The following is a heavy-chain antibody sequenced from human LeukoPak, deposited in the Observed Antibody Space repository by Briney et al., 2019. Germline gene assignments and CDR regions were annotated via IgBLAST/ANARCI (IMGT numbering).Heavy chain of an antibody. CDR3: AKPYSSGWLPGF. D-gene: IGHD6-19*01. Sequence: GSLRLSCAASGFTFSSYGMHWVRQAPGKGLEWVAVISYDGSNKYYADSVKGRFTISRDNSKNTLYLQMNSLRAEDTAVYYCAKPYSSGWLPGFWGQGTLVTVSS. V-gene: IGHV3-30*18. J-gene: IGHJ4*02. CDR1: GFTFSSYG. CDR2: ISYDGSNK.